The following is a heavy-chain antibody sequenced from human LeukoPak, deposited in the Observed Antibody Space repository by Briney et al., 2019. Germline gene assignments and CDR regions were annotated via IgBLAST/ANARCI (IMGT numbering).Heavy chain of an antibody. J-gene: IGHJ4*02. CDR2: ITTNTGDP. D-gene: IGHD2/OR15-2a*01. CDR1: GYTFTNYA. Sequence: ASVKVSCKASGYTFTNYAINWVRQAPGQGLEWMGWITTNTGDPTYAQGFTGRFVFSLDTSVSTTYLQISSLKAEDTAVYYCAKYGAKLDYWGQGTLVTVSS. V-gene: IGHV7-4-1*02. CDR3: AKYGAKLDY.